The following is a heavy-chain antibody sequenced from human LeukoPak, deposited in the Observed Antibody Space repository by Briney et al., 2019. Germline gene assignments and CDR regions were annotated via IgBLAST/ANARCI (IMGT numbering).Heavy chain of an antibody. CDR2: ISPSGGST. Sequence: ASVKVSCKAFGYTFTSNYMHWVRQAPGQGPEWMGVISPSGGSTTYAQKFQGRVTLTRDMSTSTDYLELSRLRSEDTAVYYCARETGTTNDWFDPWGQGTLVTVSS. V-gene: IGHV1-46*01. J-gene: IGHJ5*02. CDR3: ARETGTTNDWFDP. D-gene: IGHD1-1*01. CDR1: GYTFTSNY.